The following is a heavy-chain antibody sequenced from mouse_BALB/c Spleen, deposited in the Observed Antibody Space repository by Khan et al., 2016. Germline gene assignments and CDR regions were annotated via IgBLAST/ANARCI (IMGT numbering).Heavy chain of an antibody. CDR2: INHSSDYT. V-gene: IGHV1-4*01. D-gene: IGHD2-3*01. J-gene: IGHJ4*01. CDR1: GYTFTSYT. Sequence: QVQLQQSGAELARPGASVKMSCKASGYTFTSYTMHWVKQRPGQGLAWIGYINHSSDYTNYNQKFKDKATLTEDNSSSTAYMQLSSLTSEDSAVYYCAGFYYYGYCGYYAIDYWCQGTSGTVSS. CDR3: AGFYYYGYCGYYAIDY.